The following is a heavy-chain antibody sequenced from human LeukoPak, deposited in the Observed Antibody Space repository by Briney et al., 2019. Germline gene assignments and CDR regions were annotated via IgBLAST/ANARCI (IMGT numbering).Heavy chain of an antibody. CDR3: ARDLGYGSGSYYNVGAFDI. D-gene: IGHD3-10*01. J-gene: IGHJ3*02. CDR1: GGTFSSYA. CDR2: IIPIFGTA. V-gene: IGHV1-69*05. Sequence: SVKVSCKASGGTFSSYAISWVRQAPGQGLEWMGGIIPIFGTANYAQKFQGRVTITTDESTSTAYMELSNLRSEDTAVYYCARDLGYGSGSYYNVGAFDIWGQGTMVTVSS.